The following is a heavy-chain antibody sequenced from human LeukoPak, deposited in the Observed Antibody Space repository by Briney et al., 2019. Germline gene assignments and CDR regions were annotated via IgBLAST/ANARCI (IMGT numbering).Heavy chain of an antibody. CDR3: ARVNHPYSGYDVFDY. V-gene: IGHV4-59*01. CDR1: GGSISSYY. CDR2: IYYSGST. J-gene: IGHJ4*02. D-gene: IGHD5-12*01. Sequence: SETLSLTCTVSGGSISSYYWSWIRQPPGKGLEWIGYIYYSGSTNYNPSLKSRVTISVDTSKNQFSLKLSSVTAADTAVYYCARVNHPYSGYDVFDYWGQGTLVTVSS.